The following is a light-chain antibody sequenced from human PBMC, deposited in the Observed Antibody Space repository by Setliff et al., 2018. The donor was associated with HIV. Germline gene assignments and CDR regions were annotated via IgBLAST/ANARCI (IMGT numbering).Light chain of an antibody. CDR1: SSDVADYDY. CDR2: DVS. V-gene: IGLV2-14*03. Sequence: QSALVQPASVSGSPGQSITISCTGTSSDVADYDYVSWYQHHPGKAPKLIIYDVSKRPSGISNRFSGSKSGNTASLTISGLQTEDETAYYCSSYTSSSTLVFGGGTKVTVL. CDR3: SSYTSSSTLV. J-gene: IGLJ2*01.